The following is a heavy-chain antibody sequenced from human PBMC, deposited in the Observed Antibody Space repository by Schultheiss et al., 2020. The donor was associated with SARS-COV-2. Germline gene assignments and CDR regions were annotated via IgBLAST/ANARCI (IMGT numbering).Heavy chain of an antibody. Sequence: SETLSLTCAVSGYSISSGYYWGWIRQPPGKGLEWIGYIYYSGSTNYNPSLKSRVTISVDTSKNQFSLKLTSVTAADTAVYFCARHASVPLIKEGFDFWGQGTLVTVSS. CDR1: GYSISSGYY. J-gene: IGHJ4*02. CDR2: IYYSGST. CDR3: ARHASVPLIKEGFDF. V-gene: IGHV4-38-2*01. D-gene: IGHD2-2*01.